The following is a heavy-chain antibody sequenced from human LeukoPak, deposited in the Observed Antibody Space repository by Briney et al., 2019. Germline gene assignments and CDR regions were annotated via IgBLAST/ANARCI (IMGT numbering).Heavy chain of an antibody. CDR2: IRYDGSNK. J-gene: IGHJ4*02. CDR1: GFTFSSYG. Sequence: GGSLRLSCAASGFTFSSYGMHWVRQAPGKGLEWVAFIRYDGSNKYYADSVKGRFTISRDNSKNTLYLQMNSLRAEDTAVYYCANADCGGNSGYDYWGQGTLVTVSS. V-gene: IGHV3-30*02. D-gene: IGHD4-23*01. CDR3: ANADCGGNSGYDY.